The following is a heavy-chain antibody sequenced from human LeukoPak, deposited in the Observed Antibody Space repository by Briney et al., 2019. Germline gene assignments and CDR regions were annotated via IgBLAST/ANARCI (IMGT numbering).Heavy chain of an antibody. CDR3: ARDSKRYYDFWSGYGGTAEEYYFDY. CDR1: GFTFEDYG. D-gene: IGHD3-3*01. Sequence: PGGSLRLSXAASGFTFEDYGMSWVRQAPGKGLEWVYGINWNGGSTGYADSVKGRFTIPRDNAKNSLYLQMNSLRAEDTALYYCARDSKRYYDFWSGYGGTAEEYYFDYWGQGTLVTVSS. V-gene: IGHV3-20*04. CDR2: INWNGGST. J-gene: IGHJ4*02.